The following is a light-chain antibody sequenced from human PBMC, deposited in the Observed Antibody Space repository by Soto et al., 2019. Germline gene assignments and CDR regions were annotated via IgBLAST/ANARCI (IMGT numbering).Light chain of an antibody. CDR1: HNINNW. CDR3: QQYNSYSPA. V-gene: IGKV1-5*01. Sequence: DIQLTQSPATLSASVGDRVTITCRASHNINNWLAWYQQKPGKAPKLLISDASRLESGVPSRFSGSGFGTEFTLTIGSLQPDDFATYYCQQYNSYSPAFGGGTKVDI. CDR2: DAS. J-gene: IGKJ4*01.